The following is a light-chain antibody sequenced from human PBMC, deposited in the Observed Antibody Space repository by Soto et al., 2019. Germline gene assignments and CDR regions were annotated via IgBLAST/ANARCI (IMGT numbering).Light chain of an antibody. CDR1: SSDIGVYNY. CDR3: TSYTITSNHVV. J-gene: IGLJ2*01. CDR2: EVY. V-gene: IGLV2-14*01. Sequence: QSALTQPASVSGSPGQSITLSCTGTSSDIGVYNYVSWYQQHPGKAPKLMISEVYNRPSGVSNRFSGSKSGNTASLTITGLQDDDEADYYCTSYTITSNHVVFGGGTKLTVL.